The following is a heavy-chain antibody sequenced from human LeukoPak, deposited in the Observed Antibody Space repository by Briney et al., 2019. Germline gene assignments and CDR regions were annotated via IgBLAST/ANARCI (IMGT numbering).Heavy chain of an antibody. CDR3: ARSNWNYDLPGYYFDY. CDR1: GGSISSGSYY. D-gene: IGHD1-7*01. Sequence: SETLSLTCTVSGGSISSGSYYWSWIRQPAGKGLEWIGRIYTSGSTNYNPSLKSRVTISVDTSKNQFSLKLSSVTAADTAVYYCARSNWNYDLPGYYFDYWGQGTLVTVSS. V-gene: IGHV4-61*02. CDR2: IYTSGST. J-gene: IGHJ4*02.